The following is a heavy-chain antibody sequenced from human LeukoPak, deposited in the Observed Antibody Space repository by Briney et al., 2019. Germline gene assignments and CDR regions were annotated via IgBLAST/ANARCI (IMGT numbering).Heavy chain of an antibody. V-gene: IGHV1-69*13. CDR1: GYTFTSYA. CDR2: IITNYGTT. Sequence: SVKVSCKASGYTFTSYAISWVRQAPGQGLEWMGGIITNYGTTNYAQKYQGRVTITADESTTTVYMELSSLRSEDTAVYYCARPRTYYDFWRGYPPFDYWGQGTLVTVSS. CDR3: ARPRTYYDFWRGYPPFDY. D-gene: IGHD3-3*01. J-gene: IGHJ4*02.